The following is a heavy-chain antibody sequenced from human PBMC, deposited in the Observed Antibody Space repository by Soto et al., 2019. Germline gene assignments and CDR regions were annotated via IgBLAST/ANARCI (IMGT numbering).Heavy chain of an antibody. CDR1: AYSISSGYY. D-gene: IGHD3-22*01. Sequence: SETLSLTCAVSAYSISSGYYWGCIRQPPGTGLEWIGSIYHSGSTYYNPSLKSRVTISVDTSKNQFSLKLRSVTAADTAVYYCARMGFCDDSSGYDYWGQGTLVTVSS. CDR2: IYHSGST. J-gene: IGHJ4*02. V-gene: IGHV4-38-2*01. CDR3: ARMGFCDDSSGYDY.